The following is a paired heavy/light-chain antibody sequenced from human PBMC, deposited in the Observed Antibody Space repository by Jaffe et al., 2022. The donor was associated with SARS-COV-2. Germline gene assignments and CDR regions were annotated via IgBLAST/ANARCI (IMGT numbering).Heavy chain of an antibody. D-gene: IGHD2-2*01. Sequence: QVHLVESGGGGVQPGGSHRLSCVGSGFTFSNSGMHWVRQAPGKGLEWVAVISYDGRNQYYADSVKGRFTISRDNSKNTVHLQMSSLRPEDTALYYCAKDSPQGGYAEGAFDIWGQGTMVTVSS. CDR1: GFTFSNSG. J-gene: IGHJ3*02. V-gene: IGHV3-30*18. CDR2: ISYDGRNQ. CDR3: AKDSPQGGYAEGAFDI.
Light chain of an antibody. CDR3: QVWHSPGDHRVI. J-gene: IGLJ2*01. CDR1: NIGSKS. Sequence: SYVVTQPPSVSVAPGKTARITCGGNNIGSKSVHWYQQRPGQAPVLVISYDSDRPSGIPDRFSGSSSGNTATLSINRVEAGDEADYYCQVWHSPGDHRVIFGGGTRLTVL. V-gene: IGLV3-21*04. CDR2: YDS.